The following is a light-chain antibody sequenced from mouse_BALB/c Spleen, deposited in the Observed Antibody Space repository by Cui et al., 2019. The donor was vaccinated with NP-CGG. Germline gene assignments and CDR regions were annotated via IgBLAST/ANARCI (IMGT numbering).Light chain of an antibody. CDR1: TGAGTTSNY. V-gene: IGLV1*01. CDR3: ALWYSNHWV. CDR2: GTN. Sequence: QAVVTQEYALTTSPGETVTLTCRSSTGAGTTSNYANWVQEKPEHLFTGLIGGTNNRAPGVPARFSGSLIGDKAALTITGAQTEDEAIYFCALWYSNHWVFGGGTKLTVL. J-gene: IGLJ1*01.